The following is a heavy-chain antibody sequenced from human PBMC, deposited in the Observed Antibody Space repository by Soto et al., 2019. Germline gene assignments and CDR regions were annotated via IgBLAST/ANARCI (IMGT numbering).Heavy chain of an antibody. Sequence: ETLSLTCTVSGVSISNYYWSWIRQPPGKGLEWLGYILYTGNTNYNPSLKSRVTISVDTSKNQVSLELTSVTTADTAVYFCARAAYGSGNYYAPHYYYAMDVWGQGTTVTVSS. D-gene: IGHD3-10*01. J-gene: IGHJ6*02. CDR1: GVSISNYY. CDR2: ILYTGNT. CDR3: ARAAYGSGNYYAPHYYYAMDV. V-gene: IGHV4-59*01.